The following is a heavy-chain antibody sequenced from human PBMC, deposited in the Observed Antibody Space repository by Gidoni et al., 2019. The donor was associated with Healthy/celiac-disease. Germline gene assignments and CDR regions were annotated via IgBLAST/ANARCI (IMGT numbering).Heavy chain of an antibody. CDR1: GFTFSSYA. CDR3: AKGSQRARWLQSNLDAFDI. D-gene: IGHD5-12*01. J-gene: IGHJ3*02. Sequence: EVQLLESGGGLVQPGGSLRLSCSASGFTFSSYAMSWVRQAPGKGLEWVSAISGSGGSTYYADSVKGRFTISRDNSKNTLYLQMNSLRAEDTAVYYCAKGSQRARWLQSNLDAFDIWGQGTMVTVSS. V-gene: IGHV3-23*01. CDR2: ISGSGGST.